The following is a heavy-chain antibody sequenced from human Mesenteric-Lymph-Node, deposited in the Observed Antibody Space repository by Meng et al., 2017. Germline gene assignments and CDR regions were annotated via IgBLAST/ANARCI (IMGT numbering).Heavy chain of an antibody. CDR1: GASISSSNL. Sequence: GQLQESGPGLVKTAGTLSLTCAFPGASISSSNLWAWVRQPPGKGLECIGEIFHSGSTSYNPSLTGRVTISVDKSKNHFSLKLSSVTAADTAFYYCARTSRTRSGFDYWGQGTLVTVSS. J-gene: IGHJ4*02. CDR3: ARTSRTRSGFDY. CDR2: IFHSGST. D-gene: IGHD2-2*01. V-gene: IGHV4-4*02.